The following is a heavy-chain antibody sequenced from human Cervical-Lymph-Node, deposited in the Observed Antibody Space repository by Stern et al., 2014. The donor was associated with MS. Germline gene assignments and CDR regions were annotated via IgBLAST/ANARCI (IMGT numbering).Heavy chain of an antibody. CDR3: ARERHSMDV. CDR1: GYSFTAYY. V-gene: IGHV1-2*02. CDR2: IDTNSGGT. Sequence: QVQLVQSGAEVKKPAASVKVSCKASGYSFTAYYMHWVRQAPGPGLEWRGWIDTNSGGTKSAQNFQGRVTMTRDTSISTFYMELSGLTADDTAVFYCARERHSMDVWGQGTTVTVSS. J-gene: IGHJ6*02.